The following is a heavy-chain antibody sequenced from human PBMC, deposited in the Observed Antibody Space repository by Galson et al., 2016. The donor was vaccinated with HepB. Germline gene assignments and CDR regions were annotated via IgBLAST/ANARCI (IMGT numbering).Heavy chain of an antibody. CDR3: ANSILARGPGLLEVGYAFDI. Sequence: SLRLSCAASGFTFSNFAINWVRQAPGKGLEWVSAISGSGGRIYYADSVKGRFTISRDNSKNTLYLQMNSLRAEDTAVYYCANSILARGPGLLEVGYAFDIWGQGTMVTVSP. CDR1: GFTFSNFA. J-gene: IGHJ3*02. V-gene: IGHV3-23*01. D-gene: IGHD3-10*01. CDR2: ISGSGGRI.